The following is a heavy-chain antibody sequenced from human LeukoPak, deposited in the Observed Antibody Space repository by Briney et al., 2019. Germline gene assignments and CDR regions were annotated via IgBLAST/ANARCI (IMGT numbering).Heavy chain of an antibody. CDR1: GGSFSSYY. Sequence: PSESLSLTCAVYGGSFSSYYWSWIRQPPGKGLEWIGEINHSGRTNYNPSPKSRGTISVNTSKNQPSLKLSSGIAADTAVVYCGRGPRRSGVVPAAGNFDYWGQGTLVTVSS. V-gene: IGHV4-34*01. CDR2: INHSGRT. D-gene: IGHD2-2*01. CDR3: GRGPRRSGVVPAAGNFDY. J-gene: IGHJ4*02.